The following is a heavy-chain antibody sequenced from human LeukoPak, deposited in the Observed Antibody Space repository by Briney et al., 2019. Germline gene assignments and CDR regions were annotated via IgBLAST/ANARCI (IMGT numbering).Heavy chain of an antibody. J-gene: IGHJ4*02. CDR2: ISGSGDNT. CDR1: GFTFSSYA. CDR3: AKEKGYYGAFDY. V-gene: IGHV3-23*01. Sequence: PGGSLRLSCAASGFTFSSYAMSWVRQAPGKGLEWVSAISGSGDNTYYADSVKGRFTISRDNSKNTLYLQMNSLRAEDTAVYYCAKEKGYYGAFDYWGQGTLVTVSS. D-gene: IGHD3-10*01.